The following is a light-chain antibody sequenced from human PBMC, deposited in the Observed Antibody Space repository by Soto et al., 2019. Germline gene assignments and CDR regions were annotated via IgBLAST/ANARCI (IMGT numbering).Light chain of an antibody. CDR3: EQSYSALLFT. Sequence: DIQMTQFPSSLSASVGDRVTITCRASQTIDRYLNWYQQKPGKVPKLLIYAASNLQSGVPARFSGSGSGTDFTLTITSLQPEHFATYYCEQSYSALLFTFGPVTKVVI. J-gene: IGKJ3*01. CDR2: AAS. CDR1: QTIDRY. V-gene: IGKV1-39*01.